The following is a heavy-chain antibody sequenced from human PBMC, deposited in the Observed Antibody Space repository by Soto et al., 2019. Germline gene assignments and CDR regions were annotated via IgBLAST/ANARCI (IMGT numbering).Heavy chain of an antibody. CDR3: AKEPLRALYYDSSGYYDY. CDR2: ISGSGGSA. D-gene: IGHD3-22*01. Sequence: VGSLRLSCAASGFTFSSYAMSWVRQAPGKGLEWVSAISGSGGSAYYADSVKGRFTISRDNSKNTLYLQMNSLRAEDTAVYYCAKEPLRALYYDSSGYYDYWGQGTLVTVSS. V-gene: IGHV3-23*01. CDR1: GFTFSSYA. J-gene: IGHJ4*02.